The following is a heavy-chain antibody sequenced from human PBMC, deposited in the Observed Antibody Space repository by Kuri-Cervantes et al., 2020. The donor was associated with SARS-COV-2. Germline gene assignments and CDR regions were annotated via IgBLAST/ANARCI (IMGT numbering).Heavy chain of an antibody. V-gene: IGHV3-23*01. D-gene: IGHD4-11*01. CDR1: GFTFSSYA. CDR2: ISESGDIT. CDR3: AKPHHSKAYYYYGMDV. Sequence: GESLKISCAASGFTFSSYAMTWVRQAPGKGLEWVSGISESGDITDYADSVKGRFTISRDSSKNTLYLQMNSLRAEDTAVYYCAKPHHSKAYYYYGMDVWGQGTTVTVSS. J-gene: IGHJ6*02.